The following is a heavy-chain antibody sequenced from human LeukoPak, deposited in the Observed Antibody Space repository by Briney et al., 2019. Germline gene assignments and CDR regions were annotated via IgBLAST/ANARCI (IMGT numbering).Heavy chain of an antibody. CDR1: GXSISSYY. J-gene: IGHJ4*02. Sequence: SETLSLTCTVSGXSISSYYWSWIRQPPGKGLEWIGYIYYSGSTNYNPSLKSRVTISVDTSKNQFSLKLSSVTAADTAVYYCASPPLDYGDYSIDYWGQGTLVTVSS. D-gene: IGHD4-17*01. V-gene: IGHV4-59*08. CDR3: ASPPLDYGDYSIDY. CDR2: IYYSGST.